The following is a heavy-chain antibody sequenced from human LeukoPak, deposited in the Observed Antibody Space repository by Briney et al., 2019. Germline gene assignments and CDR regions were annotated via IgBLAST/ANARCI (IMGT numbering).Heavy chain of an antibody. CDR1: GFTFSNFG. J-gene: IGHJ4*02. CDR2: ISRTSRTV. V-gene: IGHV3-48*02. CDR3: VRGYDDSGSYLD. Sequence: GGSLRLSCVASGFTFSNFGMNWVRQAPGKGLEWVSFISRTSRTVFYSASVKGRFTTSRDNAKNSLYLQMNSLRDEDTALYYCVRGYDDSGSYLDWGQGTLVTVSS. D-gene: IGHD3-10*01.